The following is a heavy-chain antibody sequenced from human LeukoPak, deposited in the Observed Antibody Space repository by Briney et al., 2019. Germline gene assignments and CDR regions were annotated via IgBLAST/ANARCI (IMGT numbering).Heavy chain of an antibody. CDR1: GFTFSSYA. Sequence: GGSLRLSCAASGFTFSSYAMHWVRQAPGKGLEWVAVISYDGSNKYYADSVKGRFTISRDNSKNTLYLQMNSLRAEDTAVYYCARSLGGAITMIVTYWGQGTLVTVSS. CDR3: ARSLGGAITMIVTY. CDR2: ISYDGSNK. J-gene: IGHJ4*02. D-gene: IGHD3-22*01. V-gene: IGHV3-30-3*01.